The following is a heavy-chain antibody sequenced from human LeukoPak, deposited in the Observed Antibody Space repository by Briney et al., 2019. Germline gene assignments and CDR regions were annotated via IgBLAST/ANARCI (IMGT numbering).Heavy chain of an antibody. J-gene: IGHJ4*02. V-gene: IGHV3-30*02. CDR1: GFTFSSYG. CDR2: IRYDGSNI. Sequence: SGGSLRHSCAPSGFTFSSYGMHAVREAPGGGVEWVAFIRYDGSNIYYADSVRGRFTISRDNSKNTLYLQVNSLGAEDTAVYYCARVIEAAGLFLDYWGQGTRVSVSS. CDR3: ARVIEAAGLFLDY. D-gene: IGHD6-13*01.